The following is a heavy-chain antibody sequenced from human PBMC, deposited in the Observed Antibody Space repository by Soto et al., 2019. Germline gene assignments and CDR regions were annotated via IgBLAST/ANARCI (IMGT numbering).Heavy chain of an antibody. CDR1: GFDARVNY. CDR3: VRENYYYGMDV. V-gene: IGHV3-66*01. J-gene: IGHJ6*02. Sequence: PGGSLRLSCAASGFDARVNYMTWVRQAPGKGLEWVSAINNGGSTFYTDSVKGRFTISRDDSKNTLFLQINSLRVEDTAMYYCVRENYYYGMDVWGQGT. CDR2: INNGGST.